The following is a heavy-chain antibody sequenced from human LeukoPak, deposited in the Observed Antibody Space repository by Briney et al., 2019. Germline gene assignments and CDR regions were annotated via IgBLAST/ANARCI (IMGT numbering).Heavy chain of an antibody. J-gene: IGHJ5*01. D-gene: IGHD3-22*01. Sequence: SGTLSLTCAVSGGSVSSTYWWSWVRQPPGKGLEWIGEIYYSGDTNYNPSFTSRVTISVDKSKNQFSLNLKSVTAADTAVYFCVRDLGNLNMKGADSWGYGKLVTVSS. CDR2: IYYSGDT. CDR3: VRDLGNLNMKGADS. CDR1: GGSVSSTYW. V-gene: IGHV4-4*02.